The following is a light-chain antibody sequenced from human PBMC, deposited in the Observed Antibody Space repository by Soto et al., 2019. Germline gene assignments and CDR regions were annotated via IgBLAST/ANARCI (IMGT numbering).Light chain of an antibody. CDR3: PPYGSSNT. CDR1: QSVSSTY. CDR2: GAS. J-gene: IGKJ2*01. V-gene: IGKV3-20*01. Sequence: ETVLTQSPGTLSLSPGDRATLSCRASQSVSSTYLVWYKQKPGQAPRLLIYGASSRATGIPDSFSGSGSGTDFTLTISRLEPEDFAVYYCPPYGSSNTFGQGTKLEIK.